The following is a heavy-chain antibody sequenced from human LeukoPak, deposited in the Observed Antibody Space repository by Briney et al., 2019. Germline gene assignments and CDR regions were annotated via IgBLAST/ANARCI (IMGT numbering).Heavy chain of an antibody. V-gene: IGHV3-23*01. Sequence: QPGGSPRLSCAASGFTFSSHAMAWVRQAPGKGLEWVSAIGGRGGSTYYADSVKGRFTISRDNSKNTVYLQMNGLRAEDTAVYYCARDPGVVAFHYFDLWGQGTLVTVSS. J-gene: IGHJ4*02. CDR2: IGGRGGST. D-gene: IGHD3-3*01. CDR3: ARDPGVVAFHYFDL. CDR1: GFTFSSHA.